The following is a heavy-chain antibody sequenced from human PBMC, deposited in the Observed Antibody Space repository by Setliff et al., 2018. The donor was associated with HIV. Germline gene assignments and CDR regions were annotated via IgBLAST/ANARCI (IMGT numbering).Heavy chain of an antibody. J-gene: IGHJ5*02. V-gene: IGHV4-39*01. D-gene: IGHD4-17*01. Sequence: SETLSLTCTVPGGSISTNNFYWGWIRQPPGKGLQWIGSIYFTGDSYYDPSLKSRVTTSVDTSNNQFSLILSPVTAADTAVYYCARHANPTVITDIPFDPWGQGTLVTVSS. CDR3: ARHANPTVITDIPFDP. CDR2: IYFTGDS. CDR1: GGSISTNNFY.